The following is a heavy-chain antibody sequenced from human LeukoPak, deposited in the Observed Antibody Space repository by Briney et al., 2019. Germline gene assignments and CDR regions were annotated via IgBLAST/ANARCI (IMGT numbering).Heavy chain of an antibody. Sequence: GGSLRLSCAASGFTFSSYSMNWVRQAPGKGLEWVSYISSGSSTIHYADSVKGRFTISRDNAENTLYLQMNSLRAEDTAVYYCARANYYYDSSGYLDYWGQGTLVTVSS. CDR2: ISSGSSTI. J-gene: IGHJ4*02. CDR3: ARANYYYDSSGYLDY. V-gene: IGHV3-48*01. CDR1: GFTFSSYS. D-gene: IGHD3-22*01.